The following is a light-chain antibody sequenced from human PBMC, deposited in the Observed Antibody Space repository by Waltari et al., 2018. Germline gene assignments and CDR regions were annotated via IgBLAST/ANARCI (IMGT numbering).Light chain of an antibody. V-gene: IGKV2-28*01. J-gene: IGKJ4*02. CDR3: CSYVGPNTLWV. CDR1: QRPLHSNGYNY. Sequence: DIVMTQSPLSLPVTPGETASISCSFSQRPLHSNGYNYLEWYLQKPGQTPQLLIYLGTKRSSGVPDRFSGSKSGNTASLTISGVQAEDEADYYCCSYVGPNTLWVFGGGTK. CDR2: LGT.